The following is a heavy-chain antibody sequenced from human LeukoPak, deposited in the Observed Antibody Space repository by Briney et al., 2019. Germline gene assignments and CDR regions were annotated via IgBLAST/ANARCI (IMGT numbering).Heavy chain of an antibody. CDR2: INPSGGST. D-gene: IGHD2-15*01. Sequence: ASVKVSCKASGYTFTSYHMHWVRQAPGQGLEWMGQINPSGGSTSYAQKFQGRVTMTRDTSTSKVYMELSSLRSEDTAVYYCARDRGYCNGGSCYWFDPWGQGTLVTVSS. CDR3: ARDRGYCNGGSCYWFDP. CDR1: GYTFTSYH. J-gene: IGHJ5*02. V-gene: IGHV1-46*01.